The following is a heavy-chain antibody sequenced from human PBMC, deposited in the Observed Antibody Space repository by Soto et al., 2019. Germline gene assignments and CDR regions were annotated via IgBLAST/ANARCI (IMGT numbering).Heavy chain of an antibody. V-gene: IGHV3-7*01. CDR3: SRSLDS. CDR2: INPDGSQK. Sequence: LRLSCAASGFTFSSFWMDWVRQAPGKGLEWVANINPDGSQKHYVDSVKGRFTISRDNAKNSLYLQMTSLTAEDSALYYCSRSLDSWGQGTRVTVSS. J-gene: IGHJ4*02. CDR1: GFTFSSFW.